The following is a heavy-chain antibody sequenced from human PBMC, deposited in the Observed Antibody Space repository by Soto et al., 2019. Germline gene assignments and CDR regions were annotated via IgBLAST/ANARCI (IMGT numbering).Heavy chain of an antibody. J-gene: IGHJ4*02. D-gene: IGHD6-13*01. CDR2: ISYDGSNK. V-gene: IGHV3-30*18. CDR1: RFTFSSYG. Sequence: PGGSLRLSCAASRFTFSSYGMHWVRQAPGKGLEWVAVISYDGSNKYYAGSVKGRFTISRDNSKNTLYLQMNSLRAEDTAVYYCAKDLRAAALDYWGQGTLVTVSS. CDR3: AKDLRAAALDY.